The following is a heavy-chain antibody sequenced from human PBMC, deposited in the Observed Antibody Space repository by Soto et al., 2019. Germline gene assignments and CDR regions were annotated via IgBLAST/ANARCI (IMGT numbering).Heavy chain of an antibody. CDR2: IWHDGGEK. D-gene: IGHD6-19*01. CDR1: GFTFSDFG. J-gene: IGHJ4*01. CDR3: TKAIAVGGYHFDF. V-gene: IGHV3-33*02. Sequence: QVQLVESGGDVVRPEGSLRLSCAASGFTFSDFGMHWVRQTPGKGLEWVALIWHDGGEKNYADSVKGRFTISRDNSMITLFLQMNSLRAEDAGVYYCTKAIAVGGYHFDFWGHGTPVTVSS.